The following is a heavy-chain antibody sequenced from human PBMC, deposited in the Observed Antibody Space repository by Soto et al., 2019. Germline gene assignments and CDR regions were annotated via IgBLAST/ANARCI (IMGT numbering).Heavy chain of an antibody. CDR3: AGDLRCTNGVCYSKRMDSYFDL. Sequence: GASVKVSCKASGGTFNSYAISWVRQAPGQGLEWMGGIIPIFGTANYAQKFQGRVTMTTDTSTSTAYMELRSLRSDDTAVYYCAGDLRCTNGVCYSKRMDSYFDLWGRGTLVTGSS. V-gene: IGHV1-69*05. CDR1: GGTFNSYA. CDR2: IIPIFGTA. J-gene: IGHJ2*01. D-gene: IGHD2-8*01.